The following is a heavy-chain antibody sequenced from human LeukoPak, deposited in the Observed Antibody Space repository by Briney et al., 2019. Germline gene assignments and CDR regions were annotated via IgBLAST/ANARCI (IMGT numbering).Heavy chain of an antibody. Sequence: SETLSLTCTVSGGPISSYYWSWIRQPPGKGLEWIGYIYYSGSTNYNPSLKSRVTISVDTSKNQFSLKLSSVTAADTAVYYCARVRSIAVAGIFDYWGQGTLVTVSS. CDR2: IYYSGST. CDR1: GGPISSYY. CDR3: ARVRSIAVAGIFDY. V-gene: IGHV4-59*01. J-gene: IGHJ4*02. D-gene: IGHD6-19*01.